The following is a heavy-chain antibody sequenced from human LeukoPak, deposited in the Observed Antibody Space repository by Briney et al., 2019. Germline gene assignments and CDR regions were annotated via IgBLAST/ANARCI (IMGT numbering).Heavy chain of an antibody. V-gene: IGHV4-34*01. D-gene: IGHD2-21*02. CDR2: INHSGST. Sequence: SETLSLTCAVYGGSFSAYYWSWIRQPPGKGLEWIGEINHSGSTNCNPSLKSRVTISVDTSKNQFSLKLSSVTAADTAVYYCARGGFYCGGDCYADYWGQGTLVTVSS. J-gene: IGHJ4*02. CDR3: ARGGFYCGGDCYADY. CDR1: GGSFSAYY.